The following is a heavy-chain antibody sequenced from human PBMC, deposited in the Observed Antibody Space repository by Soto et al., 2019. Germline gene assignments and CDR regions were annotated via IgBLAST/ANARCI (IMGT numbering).Heavy chain of an antibody. V-gene: IGHV1-24*01. CDR1: GYTFTSYY. J-gene: IGHJ4*02. D-gene: IGHD3-22*01. CDR3: ATGGPYYYDSSGQFDY. Sequence: ASVKVSCKASGYTFTSYYMHWVRQAPGQGLEWMGGFDPEDGETIYAQKFQGRVTMTEDTSTDTAYMELSSLRSEDTAVYYCATGGPYYYDSSGQFDYWGQGTLVTVSS. CDR2: FDPEDGET.